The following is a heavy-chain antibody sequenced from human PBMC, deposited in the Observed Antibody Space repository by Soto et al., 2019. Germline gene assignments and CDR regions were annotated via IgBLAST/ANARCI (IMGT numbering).Heavy chain of an antibody. Sequence: PSETLSLTCTVSGGSISSYYWSWIRQPPGKGLEWIGYIYYSGSTNYNPSLKSRVTISVDTSKNQFSLKLRSVTAADTAVYYCAREYYYGSGSYYIDYWGQGTLVTVSS. CDR3: AREYYYGSGSYYIDY. D-gene: IGHD3-10*01. CDR1: GGSISSYY. J-gene: IGHJ4*02. V-gene: IGHV4-59*01. CDR2: IYYSGST.